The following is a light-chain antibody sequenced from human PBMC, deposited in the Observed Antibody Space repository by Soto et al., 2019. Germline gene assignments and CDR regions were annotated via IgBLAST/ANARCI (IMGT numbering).Light chain of an antibody. CDR1: QSVSSSY. CDR2: CAS. J-gene: IGKJ1*01. Sequence: EIVLTQSPGTLSLSPGEIATLSCRASQSVSSSYLAWYQQKPGQAPSLLIYCASSRATGFPDRFSGSGSGTVFTLSISRLEPEDFAVYYCQQYGRSPWTFGQGTKVEIK. CDR3: QQYGRSPWT. V-gene: IGKV3-20*01.